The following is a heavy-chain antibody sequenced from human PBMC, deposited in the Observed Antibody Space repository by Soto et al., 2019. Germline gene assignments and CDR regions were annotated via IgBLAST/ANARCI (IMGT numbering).Heavy chain of an antibody. Sequence: QVQLVQSGAAVKKPGASVKVSCKASGYTFTSYGISWVRQAPGQGLERMGWISAYNGNTNYAQKFQGRVTVTADTSKSKAYMELRSLRSDDTAVYYCAKTTTVTNQYWYFDIWGRGTLVTVSS. CDR3: AKTTTVTNQYWYFDI. CDR2: ISAYNGNT. J-gene: IGHJ2*01. V-gene: IGHV1-18*04. D-gene: IGHD4-17*01. CDR1: GYTFTSYG.